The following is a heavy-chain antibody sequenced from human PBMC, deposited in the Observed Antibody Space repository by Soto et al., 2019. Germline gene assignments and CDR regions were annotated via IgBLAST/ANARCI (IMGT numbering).Heavy chain of an antibody. D-gene: IGHD1-26*01. CDR2: ITSSGTT. CDR1: GFTFSSYA. Sequence: PGGSLRLSCAASGFTFSSYAGHWVRQGPGKGLEWVSSITSSGTTYYPDSAKGRFTISRDKSKNSLYLQMNSLRADDRAIYYCTRDQWELLHWGQGTLVTVSS. V-gene: IGHV3-23*01. J-gene: IGHJ4*02. CDR3: TRDQWELLH.